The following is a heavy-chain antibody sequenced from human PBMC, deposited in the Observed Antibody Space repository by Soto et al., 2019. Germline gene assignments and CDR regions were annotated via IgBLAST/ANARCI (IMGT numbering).Heavy chain of an antibody. CDR3: VRDSPIGSTFSGYDGIDY. CDR1: GYTLTELS. CDR2: FDPEDGET. D-gene: IGHD5-12*01. J-gene: IGHJ4*02. V-gene: IGHV1-24*01. Sequence: ASVKVSCKVSGYTLTELSMHWVRQAPGKGLEWMGGFDPEDGETIYAQKFQGRVTITADKSTGTAYMELNSLRSEDTAVYYCVRDSPIGSTFSGYDGIDYWGQGTRVTVAS.